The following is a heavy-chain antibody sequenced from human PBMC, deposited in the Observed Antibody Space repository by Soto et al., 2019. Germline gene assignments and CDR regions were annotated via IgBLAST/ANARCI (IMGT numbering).Heavy chain of an antibody. CDR1: GGSTSSSSYY. D-gene: IGHD2-2*01. V-gene: IGHV4-39*01. CDR3: ARRKRDIVVVPAAIPPYYGMDV. Sequence: PETLSLTCPVSGGSTSSSSYYWGWIRQPPGKGLEWTGRIYYSGSTYYNPSLKSPVNISVVTSKNQFSLKLSSVTAADTAVYYCARRKRDIVVVPAAIPPYYGMDVWGQGTTVTVSS. J-gene: IGHJ6*02. CDR2: IYYSGST.